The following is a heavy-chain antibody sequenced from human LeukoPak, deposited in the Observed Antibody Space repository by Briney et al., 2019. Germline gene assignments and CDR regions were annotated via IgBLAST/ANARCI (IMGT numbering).Heavy chain of an antibody. V-gene: IGHV1-69*01. Sequence: GSSVKVSCKASGGTFSSYAISWVRQAPGQGLGWMGGIIPIFGTANYAQKFQGRVTITADESTSTAYMELSSLRSEDTAVYYCARDGGYSYGLNWFDPWGQGTLVTVSS. J-gene: IGHJ5*02. D-gene: IGHD5-18*01. CDR3: ARDGGYSYGLNWFDP. CDR2: IIPIFGTA. CDR1: GGTFSSYA.